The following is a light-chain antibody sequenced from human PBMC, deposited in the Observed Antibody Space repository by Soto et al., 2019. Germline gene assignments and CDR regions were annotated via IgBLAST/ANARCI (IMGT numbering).Light chain of an antibody. Sequence: DIQMTQSPSTLSASVGDRVTITCRASQSISVWLAWYQQKAGKAPNLLLYKASRLESGVPSRFSGSGSETEFTLTISGLQPADSATYYCQQYNSYSPTFGQGTKVEVK. V-gene: IGKV1-5*03. CDR1: QSISVW. J-gene: IGKJ1*01. CDR3: QQYNSYSPT. CDR2: KAS.